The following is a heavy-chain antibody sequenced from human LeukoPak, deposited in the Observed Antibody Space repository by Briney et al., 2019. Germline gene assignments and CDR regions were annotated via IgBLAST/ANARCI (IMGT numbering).Heavy chain of an antibody. Sequence: GGSLRLSCAASGFTFSSYWMSWVRQAPGKGLEWVANIKQDGSEKYYVDSVKGRFTISRDNAKNSLYLQMNSLRAEDTAVYYGARDPSRVNDSSGYYKERPPRYYYYYYMDVWGKGTTVTVSS. CDR3: ARDPSRVNDSSGYYKERPPRYYYYYYMDV. D-gene: IGHD3-22*01. V-gene: IGHV3-7*03. J-gene: IGHJ6*03. CDR2: IKQDGSEK. CDR1: GFTFSSYW.